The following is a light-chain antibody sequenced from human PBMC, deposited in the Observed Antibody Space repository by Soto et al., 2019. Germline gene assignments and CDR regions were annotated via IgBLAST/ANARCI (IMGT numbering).Light chain of an antibody. V-gene: IGLV1-44*01. CDR2: SNN. J-gene: IGLJ1*01. Sequence: QSVLTQPPSASGTPGQRVTISCSGSSSNIGSNTVNWYQQLPGTAPKLLIYSNNQRPSGVPDRFSGSKSGTSASLAISGLQSENEADYYCAAWDDSLNAPYGLGTGTKLTVL. CDR1: SSNIGSNT. CDR3: AAWDDSLNAPYG.